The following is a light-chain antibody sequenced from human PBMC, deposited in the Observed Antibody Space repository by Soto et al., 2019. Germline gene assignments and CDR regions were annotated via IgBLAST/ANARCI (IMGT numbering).Light chain of an antibody. CDR2: DAS. J-gene: IGKJ1*01. V-gene: IGKV3-11*01. CDR1: QSVTSF. Sequence: EIVLTQSPATLSLSPGERATLSCRASQSVTSFLAWYQQKPGQAPRLLIYDASHRTAGIPARFSGSGSGTDFTLTISCLQSEDFATYYCQQYYSFPWTFGQGTKVEIK. CDR3: QQYYSFPWT.